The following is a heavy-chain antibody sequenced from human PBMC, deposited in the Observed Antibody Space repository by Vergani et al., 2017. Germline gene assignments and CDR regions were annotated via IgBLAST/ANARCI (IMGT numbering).Heavy chain of an antibody. Sequence: QVQLVESGGDVVQPGRSLRLSCAASGFTFSNYGMHGVRQAPGKGLEWVAVISYDGSNKFYADSVKGRFTISRDNPKNTLYLQMNSLRVEDTAVYYCAKGPGVYDSSGYYLHHDDSWGQGTLVTVSS. CDR2: ISYDGSNK. D-gene: IGHD3-22*01. CDR1: GFTFSNYG. CDR3: AKGPGVYDSSGYYLHHDDS. V-gene: IGHV3-30*18. J-gene: IGHJ4*02.